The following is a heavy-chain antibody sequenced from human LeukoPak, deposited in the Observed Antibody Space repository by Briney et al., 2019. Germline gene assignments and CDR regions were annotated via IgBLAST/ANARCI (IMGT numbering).Heavy chain of an antibody. CDR1: GYSISSGYY. J-gene: IGHJ4*02. CDR3: ARHHGYSSSSHYFDY. V-gene: IGHV4-38-2*01. CDR2: IYHSEST. Sequence: SETLSLTCAVSGYSISSGYYWGWIRQPPGKGLDWIGSIYHSESTYYNPSLKSRVTISVDTSKNQFSLKLSSVTAADTAVYYCARHHGYSSSSHYFDYWGQGTLVTVSS. D-gene: IGHD6-6*01.